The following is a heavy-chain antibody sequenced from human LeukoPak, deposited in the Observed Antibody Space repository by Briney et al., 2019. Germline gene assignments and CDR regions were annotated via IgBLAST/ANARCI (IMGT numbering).Heavy chain of an antibody. CDR1: GFTFSSYA. J-gene: IGHJ5*02. CDR3: AKDVGHNWFDP. CDR2: ISGSGGST. Sequence: GASLRLSCAASGFTFSSYAMSWVRQAPGKGLEWVSVISGSGGSTYYADSVKGRFTTSRDNSENTLYLQMNSLRAEDTAVYYCAKDVGHNWFDPWGQGTLVTVSS. D-gene: IGHD1-26*01. V-gene: IGHV3-23*01.